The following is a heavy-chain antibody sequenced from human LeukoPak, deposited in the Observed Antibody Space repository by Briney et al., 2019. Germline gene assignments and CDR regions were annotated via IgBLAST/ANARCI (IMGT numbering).Heavy chain of an antibody. CDR2: ISGRGGST. J-gene: IGHJ4*02. CDR1: GFTFSSYA. Sequence: GGSLRLSCAASGFTFSSYAMSWVRQAPGKGLEWVSAISGRGGSTYYADSVKGRFTISRDNSKNTLYLQMNSLRAEDAAVYYCAKAPSFDVVVTAINYWGQGTLVTVSS. V-gene: IGHV3-23*01. CDR3: AKAPSFDVVVTAINY. D-gene: IGHD2-21*02.